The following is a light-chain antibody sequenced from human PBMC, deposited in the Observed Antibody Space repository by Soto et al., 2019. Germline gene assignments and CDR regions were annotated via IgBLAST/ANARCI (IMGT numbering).Light chain of an antibody. Sequence: DIVMTQSPDSLAVFLGERATINCKSSQSILYTSNNNKYLAWYQQKPGQPPRLNMYWASTRECGVPLRFSGRGSGKDFTLTISSLQAEDVALYYCQQYHSLPLAFGGGTKVEIK. CDR3: QQYHSLPLA. V-gene: IGKV4-1*01. CDR2: WAS. CDR1: QSILYTSNNNKY. J-gene: IGKJ4*01.